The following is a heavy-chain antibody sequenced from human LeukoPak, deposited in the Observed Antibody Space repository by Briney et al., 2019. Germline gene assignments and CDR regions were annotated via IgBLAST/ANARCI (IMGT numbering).Heavy chain of an antibody. CDR2: SIGSGYGT. D-gene: IGHD2-15*01. V-gene: IGHV3-23*01. CDR1: GFTFSSYA. Sequence: GGSLRLSFAASGFTFSSYAMNWVRQPPGKGLEWVSVSIGSGYGTSYADSVTGRFTISRDNSKKTLYLQMDSLRAEDTAVYYCAKSLYSGPKHWYLGLWGRGTLVTVSS. CDR3: AKSLYSGPKHWYLGL. J-gene: IGHJ2*01.